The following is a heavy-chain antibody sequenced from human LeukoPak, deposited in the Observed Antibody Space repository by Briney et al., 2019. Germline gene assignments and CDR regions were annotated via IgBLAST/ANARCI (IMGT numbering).Heavy chain of an antibody. CDR2: IWYDGSNK. J-gene: IGHJ6*03. CDR1: GFTFSSYG. V-gene: IGHV3-33*06. CDR3: AKDGQQLVPYYYYYMDV. D-gene: IGHD6-13*01. Sequence: GGSLRLSCAASGFTFSSYGMHWVRQAPGKGLERVAVIWYDGSNKYYADSVKGRFTISRDNSKNTLYLQMNSLRAEDTAVYYCAKDGQQLVPYYYYYMDVWDKGTTVTVSS.